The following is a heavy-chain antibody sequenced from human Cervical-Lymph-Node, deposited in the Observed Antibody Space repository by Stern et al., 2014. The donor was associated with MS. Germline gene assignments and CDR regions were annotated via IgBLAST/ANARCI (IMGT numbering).Heavy chain of an antibody. CDR1: GDSLSNFS. CDR3: ARSLENGLADGEYYFYAADV. V-gene: IGHV4-59*01. Sequence: QVQLQESGPGLVKPSETLSLPCSVSGDSLSNFSWIWIRQPPGKGLEWVGYISDSGMSDYDTSLKSRVTISVDTTTNQISLKLNAVSAADTAVYYCARSLENGLADGEYYFYAADVWGQGTSVTVSS. CDR2: ISDSGMS. J-gene: IGHJ6*02. D-gene: IGHD2/OR15-2a*01.